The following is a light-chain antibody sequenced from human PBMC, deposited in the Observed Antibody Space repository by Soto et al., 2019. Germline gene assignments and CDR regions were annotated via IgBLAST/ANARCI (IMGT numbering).Light chain of an antibody. V-gene: IGKV4-1*01. J-gene: IGKJ1*01. CDR3: QQYYNPPWT. Sequence: DIVMTQSPDSLAVSLGERATINCKSSQSILYSSNNKNYLAWFQQKPGQPPKLLIYWASARESGVPDRFSGSGSGTDFTLTISSRQAEDVAVYYCQQYYNPPWTFGQGTKVEI. CDR1: QSILYSSNNKNY. CDR2: WAS.